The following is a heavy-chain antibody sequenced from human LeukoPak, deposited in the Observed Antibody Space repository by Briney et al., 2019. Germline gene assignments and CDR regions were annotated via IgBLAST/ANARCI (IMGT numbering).Heavy chain of an antibody. V-gene: IGHV3-30*14. CDR2: ISYDGSNK. Sequence: GGSLRLSCAASGFTFSSYSMDWVRQAPGKGLEWVAVISYDGSNKYYADSVKGRFTISRDNSKNTLYLQMNSLRAEDTAVYYCARDRVLGCLDFWGQGTLVTVSS. CDR3: ARDRVLGCLDF. J-gene: IGHJ4*02. D-gene: IGHD3-16*01. CDR1: GFTFSSYS.